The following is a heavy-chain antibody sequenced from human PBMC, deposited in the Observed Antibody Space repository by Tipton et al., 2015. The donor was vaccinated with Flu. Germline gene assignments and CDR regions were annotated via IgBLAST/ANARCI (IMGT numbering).Heavy chain of an antibody. V-gene: IGHV6-1*01. D-gene: IGHD5-12*01. CDR2: TYYRSKWYN. J-gene: IGHJ6*02. Sequence: TLSLTCAISGDSVSTNSGAWNWIRQSPSRGLEWLGRTYYRSKWYNDYAVSVKSRITINPDTSKNQLSLQLNSVTPEDTAVYFCARETGHSDNYYYYGMDVWGQGTTVTASS. CDR1: GDSVSTNSGA. CDR3: ARETGHSDNYYYYGMDV.